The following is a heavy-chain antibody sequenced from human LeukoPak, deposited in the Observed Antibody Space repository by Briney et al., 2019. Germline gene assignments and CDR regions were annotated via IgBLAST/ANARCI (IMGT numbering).Heavy chain of an antibody. CDR1: GGSISSYY. J-gene: IGHJ4*02. V-gene: IGHV4-4*07. D-gene: IGHD6-13*01. Sequence: SETLSLTCIVSGGSISSYYWSWIRQPAGKGLEWIGRIYSSGRTNYNPSLKSRVTMSVDTSKNQFSLKFTSVTAADSAVYYCARGSSSSWFDFDYWGQGTLVTVSS. CDR3: ARGSSSSWFDFDY. CDR2: IYSSGRT.